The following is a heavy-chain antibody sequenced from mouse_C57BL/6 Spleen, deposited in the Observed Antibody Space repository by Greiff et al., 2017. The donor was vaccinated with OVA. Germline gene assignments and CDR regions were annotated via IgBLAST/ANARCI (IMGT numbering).Heavy chain of an antibody. CDR3: ARRGTGVFDY. Sequence: EVQLQQSGPELVKPGASVKISCKASGYTFPDYYMNWVKQSHGKSLEWIGDINPNNGGTSYNQKFKGKATLTVDKSSSTAYMELRSLTSEDSAVYYCARRGTGVFDYWGQGTTLTVSS. CDR2: INPNNGGT. CDR1: GYTFPDYY. J-gene: IGHJ2*01. V-gene: IGHV1-26*01. D-gene: IGHD3-3*01.